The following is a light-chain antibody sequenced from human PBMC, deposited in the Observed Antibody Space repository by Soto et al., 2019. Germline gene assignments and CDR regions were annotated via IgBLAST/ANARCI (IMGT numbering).Light chain of an antibody. J-gene: IGLJ1*01. Sequence: QSVLTQPPSASGTPGQIVAISCSGSSSNIVSNTVTWYQQLPGTAPKLLIYSTSQRSSGVPGRFYGSKSGASASLSISGLQSEDEADYYCAAWDDRLDVYVFGTGTKLTVL. CDR3: AAWDDRLDVYV. CDR2: STS. V-gene: IGLV1-44*01. CDR1: SSNIVSNT.